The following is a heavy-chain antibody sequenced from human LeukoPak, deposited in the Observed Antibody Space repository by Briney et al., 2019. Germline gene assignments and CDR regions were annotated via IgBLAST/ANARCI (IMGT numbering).Heavy chain of an antibody. CDR1: GGTFSSYA. J-gene: IGHJ4*02. D-gene: IGHD3-22*01. CDR2: IIPIFGTA. V-gene: IGHV1-69*13. CDR3: ATWLTYYYDSSGYPPANY. Sequence: ASVKVSCKASGGTFSSYAISWVRQAPGQGLEWMEGIIPIFGTANYAQKFQGRVTITADESTSTAYMELSSLRSEDTAVYYCATWLTYYYDSSGYPPANYWGQGTLVTVSS.